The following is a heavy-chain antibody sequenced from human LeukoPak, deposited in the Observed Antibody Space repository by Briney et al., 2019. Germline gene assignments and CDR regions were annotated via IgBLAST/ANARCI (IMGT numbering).Heavy chain of an antibody. CDR3: ARGAHSGSFSSWFHP. D-gene: IGHD3-10*01. V-gene: IGHV1-69*05. Sequence: ASVKVSCKASGGTFNKYAITWVRQAPGQGPEWMGGIIPMHAPARYAQNFQGRVTITTDESTTTAYMELSSLKSEDTALYYCARGAHSGSFSSWFHPWGQGTLVTVPS. J-gene: IGHJ5*02. CDR2: IIPMHAPA. CDR1: GGTFNKYA.